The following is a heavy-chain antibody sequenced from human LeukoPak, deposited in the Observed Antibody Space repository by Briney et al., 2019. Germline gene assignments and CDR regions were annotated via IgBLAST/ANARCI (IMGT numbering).Heavy chain of an antibody. V-gene: IGHV3-23*01. CDR2: IGGSGDST. CDR1: GFTFINYA. CDR3: AKDRTWEPAPSHFNY. J-gene: IGHJ4*02. D-gene: IGHD1-26*01. Sequence: GGSLRLSCAASGFTFINYAMSWVRQAPGKGLEWVSGIGGSGDSTHYADSVKGRFTISSDNSKHTVYLHMNSLTDEDTAVYFCAKDRTWEPAPSHFNYWGRGTLVTVSS.